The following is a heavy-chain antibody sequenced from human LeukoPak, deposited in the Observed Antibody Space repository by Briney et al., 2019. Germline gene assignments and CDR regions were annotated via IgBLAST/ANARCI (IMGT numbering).Heavy chain of an antibody. V-gene: IGHV3-30*14. CDR1: GITFSSYA. CDR3: ARDNGDIKD. D-gene: IGHD4-17*01. Sequence: GGSLRLSCAASGITFSSYAMHWVRQAPGKGLEWMAVISYNGNNNYYADSVKGRFTISRDNSKNTLYLQMNSLRAEDTAVYYCARDNGDIKDWGQGTLVTVSS. J-gene: IGHJ4*02. CDR2: ISYNGNNN.